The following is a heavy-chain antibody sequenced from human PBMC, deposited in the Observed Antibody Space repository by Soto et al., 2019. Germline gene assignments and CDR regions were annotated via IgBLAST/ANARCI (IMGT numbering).Heavy chain of an antibody. CDR1: GGSISSGGYY. CDR2: VYYSGST. Sequence: SETLSLTCTVSGGSISSGGYYWSWIRQHPGKGLEWIGYVYYSGSTYYNPSLKSRVTISVDTSKNQFSLKLSSVTAADTAVYYCAGAYYYGSGSYPSPYYYYGMDVWGQGTTVTVSS. V-gene: IGHV4-31*03. D-gene: IGHD3-10*01. J-gene: IGHJ6*02. CDR3: AGAYYYGSGSYPSPYYYYGMDV.